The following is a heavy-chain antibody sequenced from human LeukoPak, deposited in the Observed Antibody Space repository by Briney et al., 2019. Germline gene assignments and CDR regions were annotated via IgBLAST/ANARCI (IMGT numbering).Heavy chain of an antibody. Sequence: ASVKVSCKVSGYTLTELSMHWVRQAPGKGLEWMGGFDPEDGETIYAQKFQGRVTITADESTSTAYMELSSLRSEDTAVYYCARGNLPGIAAGTTTISYWFDPWGQGTLVTVSS. CDR3: ARGNLPGIAAGTTTISYWFDP. CDR2: FDPEDGET. D-gene: IGHD6-13*01. V-gene: IGHV1-24*01. CDR1: GYTLTELS. J-gene: IGHJ5*02.